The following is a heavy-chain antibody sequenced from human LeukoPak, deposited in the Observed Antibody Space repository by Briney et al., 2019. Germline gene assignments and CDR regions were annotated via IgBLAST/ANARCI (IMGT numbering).Heavy chain of an antibody. D-gene: IGHD6-13*01. CDR1: GGSISRSNW. V-gene: IGHV4-4*02. CDR3: ARHRQGGIYSSSWYGFDY. J-gene: IGHJ4*02. Sequence: SEALSLTCAVSGGSISRSNWWSWVRQPPGKGLEWIGEIYHSGSTYYNPSLKSRVTISVDTSKNQFSLKLSSVTAADTAVYYCARHRQGGIYSSSWYGFDYWGQGTLVTVSS. CDR2: IYHSGST.